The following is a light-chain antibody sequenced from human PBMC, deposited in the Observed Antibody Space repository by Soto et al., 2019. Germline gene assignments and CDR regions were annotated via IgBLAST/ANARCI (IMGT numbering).Light chain of an antibody. CDR2: DAS. J-gene: IGKJ1*01. CDR1: QSISSW. CDR3: QQYKIDWT. Sequence: IHMTHSPSTLSASVLDRVTITFRASQSISSWLARYQQKPGKAPKLLIYDASSLESGVPLRFSGSGSGTEFTLTISSLQPDDFATYYCQQYKIDWTFGQGTKVDI. V-gene: IGKV1-5*01.